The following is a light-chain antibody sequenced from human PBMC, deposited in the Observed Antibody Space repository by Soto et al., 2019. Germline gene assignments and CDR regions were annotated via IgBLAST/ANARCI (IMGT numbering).Light chain of an antibody. CDR1: QTVLYSSNNKNY. CDR2: WAS. J-gene: IGKJ1*01. CDR3: QQYYTTPRT. Sequence: IVMTQSPDSLTVSLGERATINCKSSQTVLYSSNNKNYLAWYQHKPGQPPKLLIYWASTREFGVPDRFSGSGSATDFTLTISSLQAEDVAVYYCQQYYTTPRTFGQGTKVEIK. V-gene: IGKV4-1*01.